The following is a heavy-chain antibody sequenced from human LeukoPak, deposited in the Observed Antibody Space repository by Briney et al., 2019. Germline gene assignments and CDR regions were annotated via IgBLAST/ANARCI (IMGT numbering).Heavy chain of an antibody. CDR1: GGTFSSYA. CDR2: IIPIFGTA. Sequence: VASVKVSCKASGGTFSSYAISWARQAPGQGLEWMGRIIPIFGTANYAQKFQGRVTITTDESTSTAYMELSSLRSEDTAVYYCASGTYYDFWSGYSNDAFDIWGQGTMVTVSS. CDR3: ASGTYYDFWSGYSNDAFDI. V-gene: IGHV1-69*05. J-gene: IGHJ3*02. D-gene: IGHD3-3*01.